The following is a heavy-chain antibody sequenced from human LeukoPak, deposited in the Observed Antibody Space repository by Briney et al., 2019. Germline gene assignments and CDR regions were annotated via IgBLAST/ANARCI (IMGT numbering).Heavy chain of an antibody. V-gene: IGHV4-61*02. CDR2: IYTSGST. CDR3: ARGLLSFIH. D-gene: IGHD3-16*02. J-gene: IGHJ4*02. CDR1: GGSISSGSYY. Sequence: PSETLSLTCTVSGGSISSGSYYWSWIRQPAGKGLEWIGRIYTSGSTNYNPSLKSRVTISVDTSKNQFSLKLSSVTAADTAVYYCARGLLSFIHWGQGTLVTVSS.